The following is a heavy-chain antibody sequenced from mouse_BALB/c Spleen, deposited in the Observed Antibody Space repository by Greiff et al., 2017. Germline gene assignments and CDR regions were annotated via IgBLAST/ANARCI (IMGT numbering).Heavy chain of an antibody. D-gene: IGHD1-1*01. Sequence: VQLQQSAAELARPGASVKMSCKASGYTFTSYTMHWVKQRPGQGLEWIGYINPSSGYTEYNQKFKDKTTLTADKSSSTAYMQLSSLTSEDSAVYYCARWKIITTDYYAMDYWGQGTSVTVSS. CDR3: ARWKIITTDYYAMDY. CDR1: GYTFTSYT. V-gene: IGHV1-4*02. CDR2: INPSSGYT. J-gene: IGHJ4*01.